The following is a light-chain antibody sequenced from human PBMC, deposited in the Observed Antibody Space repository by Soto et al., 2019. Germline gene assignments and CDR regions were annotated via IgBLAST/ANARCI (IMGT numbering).Light chain of an antibody. CDR2: DAS. V-gene: IGKV3D-15*01. J-gene: IGKJ4*01. CDR3: QQYNNWPPLT. Sequence: EIVLTQSRDTLSVSPGERATLSCRASQSISRTLAWYQQKSGQPPRLLIYDASTRATGFPARFSGSGSGTEFTLTISSLQSEDFAVYYCQQYNNWPPLTFGGGTKVEIK. CDR1: QSISRT.